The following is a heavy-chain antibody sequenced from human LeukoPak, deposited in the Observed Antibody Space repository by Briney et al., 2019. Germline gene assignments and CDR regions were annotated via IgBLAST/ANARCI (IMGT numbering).Heavy chain of an antibody. CDR2: IKQDGSEK. V-gene: IGHV3-7*05. Sequence: SSETLSLTCTVSGGSISSGGYYWSWVRQAPGKGLEWVANIKQDGSEKYYVDSVKGRFTISRDNAKNSLYLQMNSLRAEDTAVYYCARRPTVTTPLTAWGQGTLVTVSS. CDR3: ARRPTVTTPLTA. CDR1: GGSISSGGYY. D-gene: IGHD4-17*01. J-gene: IGHJ5*02.